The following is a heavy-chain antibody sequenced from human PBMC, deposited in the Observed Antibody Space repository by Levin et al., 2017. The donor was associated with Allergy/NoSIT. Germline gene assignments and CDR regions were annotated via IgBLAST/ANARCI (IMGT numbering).Heavy chain of an antibody. CDR3: ARDHGRSGWYGDY. CDR2: MNTDGSST. J-gene: IGHJ4*02. Sequence: LSLTCAASGFTFSSYWMHWVRQAPGKGLVWVSRMNTDGSSTSYADSVKGRFTISRDNAKNTLYLQMNSLRDEDSAVYYCARDHGRSGWYGDYWGQGTLVTVSS. D-gene: IGHD6-19*01. CDR1: GFTFSSYW. V-gene: IGHV3-74*01.